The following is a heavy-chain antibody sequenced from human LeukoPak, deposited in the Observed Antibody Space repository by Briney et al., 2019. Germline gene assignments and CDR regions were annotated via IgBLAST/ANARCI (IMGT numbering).Heavy chain of an antibody. CDR2: INHSGST. V-gene: IGHV4-34*01. J-gene: IGHJ1*01. D-gene: IGHD6-13*01. CDR3: ASAPLPRYSSIKD. CDR1: GGSSSGYY. Sequence: SETLSLTCAVYGGSSSGYYWSWIRQPPGKGLEWIGEINHSGSTNYNPSLKSRVTISVDTSKNQFSLKLSSVTAADTAVYYCASAPLPRYSSIKDWGQGTLVTVSS.